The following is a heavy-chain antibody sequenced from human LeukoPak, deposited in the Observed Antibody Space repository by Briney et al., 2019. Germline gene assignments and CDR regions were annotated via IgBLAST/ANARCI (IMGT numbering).Heavy chain of an antibody. J-gene: IGHJ6*03. CDR2: ISAYNGNT. CDR3: ARRARMVRTTYYYYYYMDV. CDR1: GYTFTSYG. V-gene: IGHV1-18*01. D-gene: IGHD3-10*01. Sequence: GASVKVSCKASGYTFTSYGISWVRQAPGQGLEWMGWISAYNGNTNYAQKFQGRVTITADKSTSTAYMELSSLRSEDTAVYYCARRARMVRTTYYYYYYMDVWGKGTTVTVSS.